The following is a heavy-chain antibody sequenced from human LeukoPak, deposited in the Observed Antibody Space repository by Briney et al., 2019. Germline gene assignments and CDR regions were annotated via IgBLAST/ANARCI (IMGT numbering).Heavy chain of an antibody. D-gene: IGHD4-11*01. Sequence: PSETLSLTCTVSGGSISSYCWSWIRQPPGKGLEWIGYIYYSGSTNYNPSLKTRVTISVDTSKNQFSLKLSSVTAADTAVYYCARATGRTTVTTPYYYYMDVWGKGTTVTVSS. J-gene: IGHJ6*03. CDR1: GGSISSYC. V-gene: IGHV4-59*01. CDR3: ARATGRTTVTTPYYYYMDV. CDR2: IYYSGST.